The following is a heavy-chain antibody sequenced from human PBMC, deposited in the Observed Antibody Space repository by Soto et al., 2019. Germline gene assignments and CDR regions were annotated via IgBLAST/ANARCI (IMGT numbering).Heavy chain of an antibody. CDR1: GYSFVTYW. D-gene: IGHD6-19*01. J-gene: IGHJ3*02. V-gene: IGHV5-51*01. CDR2: IYPGNSET. CDR3: ARHRSQWLSVGEHEGFDI. Sequence: PGESLKISCQASGYSFVTYWIGWVRQMPGKGLEWMGIIYPGNSETKYSPPFQGQVTFSVDKSNSTAYLQWSTLKASDTATYYCARHRSQWLSVGEHEGFDIWGLGTRVTV.